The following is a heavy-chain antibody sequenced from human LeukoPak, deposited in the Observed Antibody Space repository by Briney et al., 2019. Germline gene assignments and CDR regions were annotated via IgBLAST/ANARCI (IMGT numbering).Heavy chain of an antibody. CDR3: ARSEWNYVIDFDY. J-gene: IGHJ4*02. Sequence: SEALSLTCTVSGGSVSSGSYYWSWIRQPPGKGLEWIGYIYYSGSTNYNPSLKSRVTISVDTSKNQFSLKMSSVTAADTAVYYCARSEWNYVIDFDYWGQGTLVTVSS. CDR1: GGSVSSGSYY. D-gene: IGHD1-7*01. CDR2: IYYSGST. V-gene: IGHV4-61*01.